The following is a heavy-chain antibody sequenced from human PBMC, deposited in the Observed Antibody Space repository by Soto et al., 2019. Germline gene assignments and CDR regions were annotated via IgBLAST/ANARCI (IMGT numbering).Heavy chain of an antibody. D-gene: IGHD3-22*01. CDR2: ISHDGNGQ. CDR3: TREHHSSGRAGTCHP. Sequence: QVQLVESGGGVVQPGTSLRLSCAASGVTFSTSVMHWVRQAPGKGLEWVAGISHDGNGQHYPDSVKGRFSVSRDNSKNISFLQMDSLRAEDTAVYYCTREHHSSGRAGTCHPWGQGTLVTVSS. CDR1: GVTFSTSV. J-gene: IGHJ5*02. V-gene: IGHV3-30*01.